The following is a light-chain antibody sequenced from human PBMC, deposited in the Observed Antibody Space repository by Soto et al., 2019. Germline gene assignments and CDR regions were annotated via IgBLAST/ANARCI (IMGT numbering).Light chain of an antibody. V-gene: IGKV2-28*01. CDR1: RSLLRSDGYNY. CDR2: LGS. CDR3: MQALQSPLS. J-gene: IGKJ4*01. Sequence: DIVMSQSPLSLPVTPGEPASISCRSSRSLLRSDGYNYLDWYLQKPGQSPQLLIHLGSNRASGVPDRFRVSGSGTDFKLRISGVEAEDVGVSYCMQALQSPLSFGGGTKVEIK.